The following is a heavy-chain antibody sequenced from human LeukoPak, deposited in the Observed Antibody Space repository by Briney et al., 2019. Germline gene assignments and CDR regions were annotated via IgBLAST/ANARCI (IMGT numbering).Heavy chain of an antibody. J-gene: IGHJ4*02. V-gene: IGHV3-7*01. D-gene: IGHD6-6*01. CDR1: GFTFSSYW. Sequence: HPGGSLRLSCAASGFTFSSYWMSWVRQAPGKGLEWVANIKQDGREKYYVDSVKGRFTTSRDNAKTSLYLQMNSLRAEDAAVYYWARGVIAARPFDYWGQGTLVTVSS. CDR3: ARGVIAARPFDY. CDR2: IKQDGREK.